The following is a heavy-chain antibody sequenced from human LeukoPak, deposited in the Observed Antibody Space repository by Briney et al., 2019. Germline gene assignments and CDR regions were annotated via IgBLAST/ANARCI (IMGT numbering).Heavy chain of an antibody. CDR1: GFTFDDYA. V-gene: IGHV3-9*01. J-gene: IGHJ5*02. D-gene: IGHD6-13*01. CDR3: AKAGGSSRNWFDP. CDR2: ISWNSGSI. Sequence: PGRSLRLSCAASGFTFDDYAMHWVRQAPGKGLEWVSGISWNSGSIVYADSVKGRFTISRDNAKNSLYLQMNSLRAEDTALYYCAKAGGSSRNWFDPWGQGTLVTVSS.